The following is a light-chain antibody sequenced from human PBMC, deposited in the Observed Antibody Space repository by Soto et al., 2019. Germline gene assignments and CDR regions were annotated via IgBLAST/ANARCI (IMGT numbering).Light chain of an antibody. Sequence: DIHMTQSPTSLSAPVGDSVTITCRASQNIKNFLNWYQQKPGTAPKLLIYTASSVQAGFPSRFSGSGSGTAFTLTISNLQPEDFATYSCQQAFSAPLTFGGGTRVEI. CDR1: QNIKNF. J-gene: IGKJ4*01. V-gene: IGKV1-39*01. CDR2: TAS. CDR3: QQAFSAPLT.